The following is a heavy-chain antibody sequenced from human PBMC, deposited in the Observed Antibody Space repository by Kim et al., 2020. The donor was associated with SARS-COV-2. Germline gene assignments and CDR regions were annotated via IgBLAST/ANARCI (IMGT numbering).Heavy chain of an antibody. Sequence: KFQGRVTITADESTSTAYMELSSLRSEDTAVYYCARCITGTTDYYYGMDVWGQGTTVTVSS. CDR3: ARCITGTTDYYYGMDV. D-gene: IGHD1-20*01. V-gene: IGHV1-69*01. J-gene: IGHJ6*02.